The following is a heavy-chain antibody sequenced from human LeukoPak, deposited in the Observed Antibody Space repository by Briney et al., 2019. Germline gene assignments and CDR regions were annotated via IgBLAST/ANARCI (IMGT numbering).Heavy chain of an antibody. D-gene: IGHD6-13*01. J-gene: IGHJ6*02. V-gene: IGHV1-18*01. CDR1: GYTFTSYG. CDR3: ARESRRYSSSWTQEINYYYYGMDV. Sequence: ASVKVSCKASGYTFTSYGISWVRQAPGQGLEWMGWISAYNGNTNYAQKLQGRVTMTTDTSTSTAYMGLRSLRSDDTAVYYCARESRRYSSSWTQEINYYYYGMDVWGQGTTVTVSS. CDR2: ISAYNGNT.